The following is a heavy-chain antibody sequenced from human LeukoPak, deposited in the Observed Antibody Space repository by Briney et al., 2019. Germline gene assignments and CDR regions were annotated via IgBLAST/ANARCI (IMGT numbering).Heavy chain of an antibody. Sequence: PGRSLRLSCAASGFTFDDYAMHWVRQAPGKGLEWVSGISWNSGSIGYADSVKGRFTISRDNSKNTLYLQMNSLRAEDTAVYYCARVVGELPSIPFYYYYGMDVWGQGTTVTVSS. V-gene: IGHV3-9*01. CDR2: ISWNSGSI. CDR3: ARVVGELPSIPFYYYYGMDV. CDR1: GFTFDDYA. J-gene: IGHJ6*02. D-gene: IGHD1-26*01.